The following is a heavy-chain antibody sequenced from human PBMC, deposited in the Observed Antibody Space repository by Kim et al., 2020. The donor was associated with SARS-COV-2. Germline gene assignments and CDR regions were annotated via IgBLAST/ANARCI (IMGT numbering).Heavy chain of an antibody. CDR3: ARDLVTMIVVAPSGAFDI. J-gene: IGHJ3*02. D-gene: IGHD3-22*01. V-gene: IGHV3-30*01. Sequence: KGRFTISRDNSKNTLYLQMNSLRAEDTAVYYCARDLVTMIVVAPSGAFDIWGQGTMVTVSS.